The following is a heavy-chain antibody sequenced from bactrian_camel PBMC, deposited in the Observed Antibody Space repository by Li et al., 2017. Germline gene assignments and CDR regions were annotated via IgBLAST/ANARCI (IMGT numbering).Heavy chain of an antibody. V-gene: IGHV3S1*01. Sequence: HVQLVESGGASVKAGGSLRLSCTASGSMDRGSCLGWFRQAPGKGREGVAGIVTPYGYTYYADSVKGRFTISQDNAKNTLYLQMNSLRPEDTAMYYCAASGRWECNSASWPAAPFWDDWGQGTQVTVS. CDR2: IVTPYGYT. CDR3: AASGRWECNSASWPAAPFWDD. D-gene: IGHD1*01. J-gene: IGHJ4*01. CDR1: GSMDRGSC.